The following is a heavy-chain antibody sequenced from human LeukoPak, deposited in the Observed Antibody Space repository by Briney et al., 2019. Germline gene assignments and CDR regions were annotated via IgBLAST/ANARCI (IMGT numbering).Heavy chain of an antibody. CDR2: VFNDGMT. D-gene: IGHD6-6*01. CDR3: ARHGHRLEYRSPGVDS. Sequence: PSETLSLTCTVSGGSITGRTFFWGWIRQPPGKGLEWIGSVFNDGMTYYNPSLTGRVAISLNTSKNQFSLIVTSVTAADTALYYCARHGHRLEYRSPGVDSWGRGTLVTVSS. V-gene: IGHV4-39*01. J-gene: IGHJ4*02. CDR1: GGSITGRTFF.